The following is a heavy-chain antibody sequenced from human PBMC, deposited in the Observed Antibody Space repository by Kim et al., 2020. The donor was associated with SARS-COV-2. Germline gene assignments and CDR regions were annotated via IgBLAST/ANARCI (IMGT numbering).Heavy chain of an antibody. D-gene: IGHD3-3*01. CDR1: GYTFTSYY. CDR2: INPSGGST. Sequence: ASVKVSCKASGYTFTSYYMHWVRQAPGQGLEWMGIINPSGGSTSYAQKFQGRVTMTRDTSTSTVYMELSSLRSEDTAVYYCARGTYYDFWSGYPTDAFDIWGQGTMVTVSS. J-gene: IGHJ3*02. CDR3: ARGTYYDFWSGYPTDAFDI. V-gene: IGHV1-46*01.